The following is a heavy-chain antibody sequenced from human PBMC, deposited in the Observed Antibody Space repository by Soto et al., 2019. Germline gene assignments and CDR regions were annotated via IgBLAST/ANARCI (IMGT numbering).Heavy chain of an antibody. CDR1: GGSISSYY. CDR2: IYYSGNT. D-gene: IGHD3-10*01. J-gene: IGHJ6*02. Sequence: QVQLQESGPGLVKPSETLSLTCTVSGGSISSYYWSWIRQPPGKGLEWIGYIYYSGNTNNNPSLKSRVTISVDTSKNQFSLKLSSVTAADTAVYYCATLTPNYYGTKYYGMDVWGQGTTVTVSS. V-gene: IGHV4-59*08. CDR3: ATLTPNYYGTKYYGMDV.